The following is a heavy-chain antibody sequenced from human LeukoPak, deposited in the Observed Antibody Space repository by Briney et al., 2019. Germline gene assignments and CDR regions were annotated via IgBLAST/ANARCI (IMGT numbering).Heavy chain of an antibody. CDR1: GFTVSSNY. Sequence: PGGSLRLSCAASGFTVSSNYMNWVRQAPGKGLEWVSGIKGQFTISRDNSRNTLYLQMNSLRAEDTAVYYCPRITAYDDSWGQGTLVTVSS. J-gene: IGHJ5*01. D-gene: IGHD1-20*01. CDR2: I. V-gene: IGHV3-53*01. CDR3: PRITAYDDS.